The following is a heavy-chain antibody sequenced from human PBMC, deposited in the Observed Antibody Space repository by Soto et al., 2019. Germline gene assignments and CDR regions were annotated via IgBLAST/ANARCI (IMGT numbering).Heavy chain of an antibody. V-gene: IGHV3-23*01. Sequence: EVQLLESGGGLVQPGGSLRLSYAASGFTFSSYAMSWVRQAPGKGLEWVSAISGSGGSTYYADSVKGRFTISRDNSKNTLYLQMNSLRAEDTAVYYCAKADSSGWYLMDYWGQGTLVTVSS. D-gene: IGHD6-19*01. CDR1: GFTFSSYA. CDR3: AKADSSGWYLMDY. J-gene: IGHJ4*02. CDR2: ISGSGGST.